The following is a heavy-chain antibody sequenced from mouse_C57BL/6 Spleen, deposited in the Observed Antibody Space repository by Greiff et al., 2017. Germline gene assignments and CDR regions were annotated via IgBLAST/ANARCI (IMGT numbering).Heavy chain of an antibody. V-gene: IGHV14-1*01. CDR1: GFNIKDYY. CDR2: IDPEDGDT. D-gene: IGHD4-1*01. Sequence: VQLQQSGAELVRPGASVKLSCTASGFNIKDYYMHWVKQRPEQGLEWIGRIDPEDGDTEYAPKFQGKATMTADTSSNTAYLQLSSLTSEDTAVYYCTSYWDGGAWFAYWGQGTLVTVSA. CDR3: TSYWDGGAWFAY. J-gene: IGHJ3*01.